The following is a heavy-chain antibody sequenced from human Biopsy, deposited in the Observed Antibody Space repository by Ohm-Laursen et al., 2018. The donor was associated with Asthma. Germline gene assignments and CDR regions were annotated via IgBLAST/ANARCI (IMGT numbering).Heavy chain of an antibody. V-gene: IGHV3-30*03. D-gene: IGHD2-21*01. Sequence: SLRLSCTASGFTFITYGLHWVRQAPGKGLEWVAFIAWDGINSYYADSVKGRFTISRDNSRNTLYLQKNSLRADDTAVYYCARAGESDLVGGLDVWGQGTTVIVS. J-gene: IGHJ6*02. CDR3: ARAGESDLVGGLDV. CDR2: IAWDGINS. CDR1: GFTFITYG.